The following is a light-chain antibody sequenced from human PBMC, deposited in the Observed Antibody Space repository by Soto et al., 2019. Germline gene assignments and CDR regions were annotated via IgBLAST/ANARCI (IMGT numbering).Light chain of an antibody. CDR2: AAS. CDR3: QQYYSYPRA. CDR1: QSISSY. V-gene: IGKV1-39*01. J-gene: IGKJ1*01. Sequence: DIQMTQSPSSLSASLGDRVTITCRASQSISSYLYWYQQKPGKAPKLLIYAASTLQSGVPSRFSGSGSGTDFTLTISCLQSEDFATYYCQQYYSYPRAFGQGTKVDIK.